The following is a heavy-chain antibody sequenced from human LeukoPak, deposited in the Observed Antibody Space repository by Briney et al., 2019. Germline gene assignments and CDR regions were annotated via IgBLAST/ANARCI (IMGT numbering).Heavy chain of an antibody. V-gene: IGHV4-59*01. CDR3: ARDPAGGGALDL. Sequence: SETLSLTCTVSGGSISTYYWSWIPQPPGKGLEWIGYFYYSGSTNYNPSLKSRVTISVDTSKNQFSLNLISVTAADTAVYYCARDPAGGGALDLWGQGTMVTVSS. J-gene: IGHJ3*01. CDR2: FYYSGST. CDR1: GGSISTYY. D-gene: IGHD3-10*01.